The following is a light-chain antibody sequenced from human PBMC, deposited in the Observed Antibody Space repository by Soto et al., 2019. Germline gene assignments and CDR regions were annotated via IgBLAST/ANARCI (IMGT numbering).Light chain of an antibody. CDR1: QSLDTYT. J-gene: IGKJ3*01. V-gene: IGKV3-20*01. CDR2: GAS. CDR3: QQYAESPLT. Sequence: EIVLTQSPVTLSLSPGEKATLSYRASQSLDTYTLAWYQQKPGQAPRLLIYGASTRAAAIPDRFIGSGSGTDFALTISRLEPEDFAVYYCQQYAESPLTFGPGTKVDF.